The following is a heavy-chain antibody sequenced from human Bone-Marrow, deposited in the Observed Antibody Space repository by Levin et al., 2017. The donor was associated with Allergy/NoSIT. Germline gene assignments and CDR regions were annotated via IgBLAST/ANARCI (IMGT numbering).Heavy chain of an antibody. Sequence: GGSLRLSCEGSGFTFSNFTWNWVRQAPGKGLEWVSSISSSSSYINYADSVKGRFTISRDNAKKSLYLQMNSLRAEDTALYYCASRLSTTGGLDVWGRGTTVTASS. CDR3: ASRLSTTGGLDV. CDR2: ISSSSSYI. V-gene: IGHV3-21*01. J-gene: IGHJ6*02. CDR1: GFTFSNFT. D-gene: IGHD1-1*01.